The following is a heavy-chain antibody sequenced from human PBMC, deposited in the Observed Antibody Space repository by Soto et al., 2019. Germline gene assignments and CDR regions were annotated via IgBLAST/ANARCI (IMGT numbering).Heavy chain of an antibody. J-gene: IGHJ5*02. Sequence: QVELVESGGGVVQPGRSLRLSCEASGFTFSSYGMHWVRQAPGKCLEWVAAISHDGTDRYYANSVKGRFTISRDNSKNTLYLQMNSLRSEDTAIYYCPKGTAVAYQWFDPWGQGTLVTVSS. D-gene: IGHD6-19*01. CDR2: ISHDGTDR. V-gene: IGHV3-30*18. CDR1: GFTFSSYG. CDR3: PKGTAVAYQWFDP.